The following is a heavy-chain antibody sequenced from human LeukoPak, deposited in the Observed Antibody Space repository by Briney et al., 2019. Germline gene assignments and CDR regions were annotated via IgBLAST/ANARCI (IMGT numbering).Heavy chain of an antibody. D-gene: IGHD3-22*01. V-gene: IGHV4-34*09. CDR1: GGSFSGYY. Sequence: SETLSLTCAVYGGSFSGYYWSWIRQPPGKGLEWIGEINHSGSTYYNPSLKSRVTISVDTSKNQFSLKLSSVTAADTAVYYCARDAYYYDSSGYPGYYYYGMDVWGQGTTVTVSS. J-gene: IGHJ6*02. CDR3: ARDAYYYDSSGYPGYYYYGMDV. CDR2: INHSGST.